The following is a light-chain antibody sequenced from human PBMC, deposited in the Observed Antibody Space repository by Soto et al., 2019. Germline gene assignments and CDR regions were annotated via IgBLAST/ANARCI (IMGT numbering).Light chain of an antibody. CDR2: EGS. V-gene: IGLV2-23*01. Sequence: QSALTQPASVSGSPGQSITLSCTGTSRDVGSYNLVSWYQQHPGKAPKLMIYEGSKRPSGVSNRFSGSQSGNTAYLTISGLQAEDEADYYCCSYAGSSTSVVFGGGTKVTVL. CDR1: SRDVGSYNL. J-gene: IGLJ2*01. CDR3: CSYAGSSTSVV.